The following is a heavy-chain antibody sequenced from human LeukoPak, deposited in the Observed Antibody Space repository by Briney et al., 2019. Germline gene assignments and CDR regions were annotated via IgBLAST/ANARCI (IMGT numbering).Heavy chain of an antibody. CDR3: AKDQLGYCSSTSCYGNYFDY. D-gene: IGHD2-2*01. CDR2: IRYDGSNK. V-gene: IGHV3-30*02. J-gene: IGHJ4*02. Sequence: GGSLRLSCAASGFTFSSYGMHWVRQAPGKGLEWVAFIRYDGSNKYYADSVKGRFTISRDNSKNTLYLQMNSLRAEDTAVYYCAKDQLGYCSSTSCYGNYFDYWGQGTLVTVSS. CDR1: GFTFSSYG.